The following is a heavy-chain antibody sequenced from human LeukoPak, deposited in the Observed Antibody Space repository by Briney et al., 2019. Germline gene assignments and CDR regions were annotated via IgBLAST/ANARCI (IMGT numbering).Heavy chain of an antibody. CDR2: ISYDGSNK. J-gene: IGHJ4*02. D-gene: IGHD3-22*01. CDR1: RFSFSSYA. V-gene: IGHV3-30-3*01. CDR3: ARDLDYYDSSDYYPPNFDY. Sequence: GGSLRLSCAASRFSFSSYAMNWVHQAPGKGLEWVAVISYDGSNKYYTDSVKGRFTISRDNSKNTLYLQMNSLRAEDTAVYYCARDLDYYDSSDYYPPNFDYWGQGTLVTVSS.